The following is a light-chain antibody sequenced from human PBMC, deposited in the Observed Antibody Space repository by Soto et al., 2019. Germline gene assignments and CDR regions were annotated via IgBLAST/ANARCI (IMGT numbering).Light chain of an antibody. Sequence: QSALTQPASVSGSPGQSITISCTGTSSDVGGYNYVSWYQLHPGKAPKLIIYEVSHRPSGASNHFSGYKSGNTASLPISGLQAGDEADYYCSSYTSTSTPCVFGTGTKLTVL. J-gene: IGLJ1*01. CDR2: EVS. V-gene: IGLV2-14*01. CDR1: SSDVGGYNY. CDR3: SSYTSTSTPCV.